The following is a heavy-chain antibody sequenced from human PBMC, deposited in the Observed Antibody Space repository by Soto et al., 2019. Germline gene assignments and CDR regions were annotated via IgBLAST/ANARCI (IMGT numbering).Heavy chain of an antibody. Sequence: GGSPRLSCAASGFTFSSYAMHWVRQAPGKGLEWVAVISYDGSNKYYADSVKGRFTISRDNSKNTLYLQMNSLRAQDTAIYYCTTDSYMTNIIVRFDYWGHGTLVTVSS. CDR2: ISYDGSNK. CDR3: TTDSYMTNIIVRFDY. V-gene: IGHV3-30-3*01. D-gene: IGHD4-17*01. CDR1: GFTFSSYA. J-gene: IGHJ4*01.